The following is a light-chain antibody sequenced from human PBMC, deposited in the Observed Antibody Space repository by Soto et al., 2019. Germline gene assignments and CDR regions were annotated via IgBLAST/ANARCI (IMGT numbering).Light chain of an antibody. CDR2: GTS. CDR3: QQYGSSPQT. J-gene: IGKJ1*01. CDR1: QSVSSSY. Sequence: EIVLTQSPGTLSLSPGERATLSCRASQSVSSSYLAWYQQKPGQAPRLLIYGTSIRATGIPDRFSGSGSGRDFTLTISRLEPEDFAVYYCQQYGSSPQTFGQGTKVEIK. V-gene: IGKV3-20*01.